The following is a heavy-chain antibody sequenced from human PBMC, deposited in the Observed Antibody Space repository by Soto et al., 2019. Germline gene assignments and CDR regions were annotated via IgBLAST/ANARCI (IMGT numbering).Heavy chain of an antibody. CDR1: GFTFSTYS. CDR2: ISSGSATI. J-gene: IGHJ2*01. CDR3: VRESASYSSSSGSYWYFDL. V-gene: IGHV3-48*02. D-gene: IGHD6-6*01. Sequence: EVQLVESGGGLVRPGGSLRLSCAASGFTFSTYSMNWVRQAPGQGLEWVSYISSGSATIYYADSVKGRFTISRDNAENSLYLQMNSLTDEDTAVYYCVRESASYSSSSGSYWYFDLWGSGTVITVSS.